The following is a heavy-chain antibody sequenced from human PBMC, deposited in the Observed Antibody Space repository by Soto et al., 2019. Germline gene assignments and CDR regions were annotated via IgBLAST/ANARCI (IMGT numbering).Heavy chain of an antibody. CDR3: TPWRGLSTLREEL. Sequence: GSLILSCAFSGITFGDYAMNWVRQAPGKGLEWVGFIRGNPSSGTTEYAASVKGRFTISRDDSKKIAYLHMNSLKTEDTAVYYCTPWRGLSTLREELWGRGTLVTVS. V-gene: IGHV3-49*04. J-gene: IGHJ4*02. CDR2: IRGNPSSGTT. CDR1: GITFGDYA. D-gene: IGHD2-21*02.